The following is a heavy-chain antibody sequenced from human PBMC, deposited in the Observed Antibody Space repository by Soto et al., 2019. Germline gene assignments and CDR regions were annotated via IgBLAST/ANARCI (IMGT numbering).Heavy chain of an antibody. D-gene: IGHD6-13*01. J-gene: IGHJ1*01. Sequence: ETLSLTCAVYGGSFSGYYWSWIRQPPGKGLEWIGEINHSGSTNYNPSLKSRVTISVDTSKNQFSLKLSSVTAADTAVYYCASGAVIAAAGTEYFQHWGQGTLVTVSS. V-gene: IGHV4-34*01. CDR2: INHSGST. CDR3: ASGAVIAAAGTEYFQH. CDR1: GGSFSGYY.